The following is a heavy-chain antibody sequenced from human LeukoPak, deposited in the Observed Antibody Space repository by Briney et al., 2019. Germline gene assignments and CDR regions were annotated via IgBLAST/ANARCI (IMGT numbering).Heavy chain of an antibody. V-gene: IGHV1-2*02. CDR3: ARILPLAVAAAGY. D-gene: IGHD6-19*01. CDR1: GYTFTGYY. Sequence: ASVKVSCKASGYTFTGYYMHWLRQAPGQGLEWMGWINPNSGGTNYAQKFQGRVTMTRDTSIGTAYMELSRLRSDDTAVYYCARILPLAVAAAGYWGQGTLVTVSS. J-gene: IGHJ4*02. CDR2: INPNSGGT.